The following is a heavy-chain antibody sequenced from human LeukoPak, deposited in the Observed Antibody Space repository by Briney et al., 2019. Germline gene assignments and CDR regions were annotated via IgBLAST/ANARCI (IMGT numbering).Heavy chain of an antibody. CDR2: ISGSGVNT. D-gene: IGHD5-18*01. V-gene: IGHV3-23*01. Sequence: GGSLRLSCAASGFTFSSYAMSWVRQAPGKGLEWVSAISGSGVNTYYADSVKGRFTISRDNSKNTLYLQMNSLRAEDTALYYCAKDERIQLWFPYGMDVWGQGTTVTVSS. J-gene: IGHJ6*02. CDR3: AKDERIQLWFPYGMDV. CDR1: GFTFSSYA.